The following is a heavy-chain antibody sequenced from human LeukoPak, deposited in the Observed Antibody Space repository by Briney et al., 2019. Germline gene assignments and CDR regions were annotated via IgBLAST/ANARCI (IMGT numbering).Heavy chain of an antibody. CDR1: GFTFSDYY. D-gene: IGHD6-25*01. J-gene: IGHJ4*02. CDR3: ARDSGGGYFDF. CDR2: IGTSGSST. Sequence: KPGGSLRLSCAASGFTFSDYYMTWIRQGPGKGLEWVSYIGTSGSSTYYADSVEGRFTISRDNAKNSLYLQMNSLRTEDTALYYCARDSGGGYFDFWGQGTLVTVSS. V-gene: IGHV3-11*04.